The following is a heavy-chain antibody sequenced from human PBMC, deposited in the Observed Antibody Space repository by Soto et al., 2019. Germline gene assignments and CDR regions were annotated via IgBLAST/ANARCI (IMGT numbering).Heavy chain of an antibody. CDR3: AKDRSPSSGTHFDY. D-gene: IGHD6-19*01. Sequence: PGGSLRLSCAASGFTFSSYAMSWVRHAPGKGLEWVSAISGSGGSTYYADSVKGRFTISRDNSKNTLYLQMNSLRAEDTAVYYCAKDRSPSSGTHFDYWGQGTLVTVSS. CDR2: ISGSGGST. CDR1: GFTFSSYA. J-gene: IGHJ4*02. V-gene: IGHV3-23*01.